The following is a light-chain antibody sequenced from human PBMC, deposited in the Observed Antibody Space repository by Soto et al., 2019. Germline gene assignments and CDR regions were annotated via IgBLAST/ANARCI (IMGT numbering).Light chain of an antibody. CDR1: QSLLHSNGNIY. J-gene: IGKJ1*01. CDR3: MEAIQAPRT. Sequence: DIVLTQSPLSLPVTPGEPASISCRSSQSLLHSNGNIYLDWYLQKPGQSPQLLIYLASIRASGVPDRFSGSGSGTDFTRKITRVEAEDVGVYFCMEAIQAPRTFGLGTKVEIK. CDR2: LAS. V-gene: IGKV2-28*01.